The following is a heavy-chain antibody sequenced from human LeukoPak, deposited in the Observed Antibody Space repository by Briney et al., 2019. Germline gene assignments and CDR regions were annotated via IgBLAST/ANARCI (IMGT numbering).Heavy chain of an antibody. D-gene: IGHD6-13*01. J-gene: IGHJ4*02. CDR3: ARGVYIAAAQYGY. Sequence: KASETLSLTSTVSGGSISSYYWSWIRQPPGKGLEWIGYIYYSGTTNYNPSLKSRVTISVDTSKNQFSLKLSSVTAADTAVYYCARGVYIAAAQYGYWGQGTLVTVSS. CDR1: GGSISSYY. V-gene: IGHV4-59*01. CDR2: IYYSGTT.